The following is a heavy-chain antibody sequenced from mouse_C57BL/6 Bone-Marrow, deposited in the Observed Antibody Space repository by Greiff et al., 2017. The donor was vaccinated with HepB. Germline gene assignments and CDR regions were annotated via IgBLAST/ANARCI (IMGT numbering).Heavy chain of an antibody. CDR3: ARTGTNLGWYFDV. D-gene: IGHD4-1*01. CDR1: GYTFTSYW. V-gene: IGHV1-64*01. Sequence: QVQLQQSGAELVKPGASVKLSCKASGYTFTSYWMHWVKQRPGQGLEWIGMIHPNSGSTNYNEKFKSKATLTVDKSSSTAYMQLSSLTSEDSAVYYCARTGTNLGWYFDVWGTGTTVTVSS. J-gene: IGHJ1*03. CDR2: IHPNSGST.